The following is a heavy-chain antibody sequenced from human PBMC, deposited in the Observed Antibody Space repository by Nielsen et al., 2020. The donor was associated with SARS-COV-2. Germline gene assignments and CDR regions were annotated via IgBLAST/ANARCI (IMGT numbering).Heavy chain of an antibody. CDR2: IYYSGST. Sequence: SETLSLTCTVSGGSISSGGYYWSWIRQHPGKGLEWIGYIYYSGSTYYNPSLKSRVTISVDTSKNQFSLKLSSVTAADTAVYYCAREVAAAGTSYYYYYGMDVWDQGTTVTVSS. J-gene: IGHJ6*02. V-gene: IGHV4-31*03. D-gene: IGHD6-13*01. CDR1: GGSISSGGYY. CDR3: AREVAAAGTSYYYYYGMDV.